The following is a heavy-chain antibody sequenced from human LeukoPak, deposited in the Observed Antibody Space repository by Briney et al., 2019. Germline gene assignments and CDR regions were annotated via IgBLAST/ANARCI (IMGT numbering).Heavy chain of an antibody. J-gene: IGHJ4*02. V-gene: IGHV1-8*01. CDR2: MNPNSGNT. CDR1: GYTFTSYD. D-gene: IGHD3-22*01. CDR3: ARAPSITMIVAFDY. Sequence: ASVKVSCKASGYTFTSYDINWVRQATGQGLEWMGWMNPNSGNTGYAQKFQGRVTMTRNTSISTAYMELSSLRSEDTAVYYCARAPSITMIVAFDYWGQGTLVTVSS.